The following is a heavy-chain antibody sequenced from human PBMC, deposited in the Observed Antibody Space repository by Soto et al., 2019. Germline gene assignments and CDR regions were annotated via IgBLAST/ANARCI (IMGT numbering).Heavy chain of an antibody. CDR3: ATHPPYGPLDH. CDR1: GDPISTSRYY. Sequence: SETLSLTCTVSGDPISTSRYYWSWIRQPPGKGLEWIGYIYYSGSTNYNPSLKSRVTISVDTSKNQFSLRLTSVTAADTAVYYCATHPPYGPLDHWGQGTLVTVSS. CDR2: IYYSGST. D-gene: IGHD4-17*01. J-gene: IGHJ4*02. V-gene: IGHV4-61*05.